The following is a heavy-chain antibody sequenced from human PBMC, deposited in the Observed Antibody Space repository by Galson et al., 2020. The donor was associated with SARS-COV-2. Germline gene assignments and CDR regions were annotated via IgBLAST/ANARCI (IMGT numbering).Heavy chain of an antibody. CDR3: AKGRVATTVARAHLSRYVRNFDY. CDR1: GFTFSSYA. Sequence: GGSLRLSCAASGFTFSSYAMSWVRQAPGKGLEWVSAISGSGGSTYYADSVKGRFTISRDNSKNTLYLQMNSLRAEDTAVYYCAKGRVATTVARAHLSRYVRNFDYWGQGTLVTVSS. CDR2: ISGSGGST. V-gene: IGHV3-23*01. J-gene: IGHJ4*02. D-gene: IGHD5-12*01.